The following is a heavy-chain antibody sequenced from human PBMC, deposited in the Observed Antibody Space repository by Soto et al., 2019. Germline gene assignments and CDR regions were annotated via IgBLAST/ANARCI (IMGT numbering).Heavy chain of an antibody. V-gene: IGHV1-69*13. D-gene: IGHD3-22*01. CDR2: IIPIFGTA. CDR1: GGTFGSYA. CDR3: VLDSSGYLFDY. J-gene: IGHJ4*02. Sequence: GASVKVSCKASGGTFGSYAISWVRQAPGQGLEWMGGIIPIFGTANYAQKFQGRVTITADESTSTAYMELSSLRSEDTAVYYCVLDSSGYLFDYWGQGTLVTVSS.